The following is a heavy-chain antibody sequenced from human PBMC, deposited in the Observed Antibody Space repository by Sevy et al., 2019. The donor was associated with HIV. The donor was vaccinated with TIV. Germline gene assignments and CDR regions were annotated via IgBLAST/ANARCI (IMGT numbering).Heavy chain of an antibody. CDR1: GYTFTSYG. CDR2: IGVYNGNK. Sequence: ASVKVSCKASGYTFTSYGISWVRQAPGQGLEWMGWIGVYNGNKNYAQKFQGRVTLTTDTSTSTAYLDLRSLRSDDTAVYYCPSLSTIRGQFNWFDPWGQGTLVTVSS. D-gene: IGHD5-12*01. V-gene: IGHV1-18*04. CDR3: PSLSTIRGQFNWFDP. J-gene: IGHJ5*02.